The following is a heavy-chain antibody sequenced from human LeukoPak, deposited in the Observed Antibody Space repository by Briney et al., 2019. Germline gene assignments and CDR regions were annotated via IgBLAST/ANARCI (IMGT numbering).Heavy chain of an antibody. CDR3: ASVQSGNYYHPFDS. J-gene: IGHJ4*02. Sequence: AESLTLTCATSGFSISSYCMNWVRQPPGKALEWVGSINNSGINKYYADSMRGRFTSSRDNAKSSLYLQMNSVKAEETAVYYCASVQSGNYYHPFDSWGQGTLVTVSS. V-gene: IGHV3-21*01. D-gene: IGHD1-26*01. CDR2: INNSGINK. CDR1: GFSISSYC.